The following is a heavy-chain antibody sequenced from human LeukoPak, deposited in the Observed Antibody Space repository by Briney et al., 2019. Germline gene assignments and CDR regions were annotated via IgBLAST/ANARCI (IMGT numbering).Heavy chain of an antibody. CDR3: AREGNYYDSSGTGAFDI. J-gene: IGHJ3*02. CDR1: GGSISSGSYY. V-gene: IGHV4-61*01. D-gene: IGHD3-22*01. Sequence: PSETLSLICTVSGGSISSGSYYWSWIRQPPGKGLEWIGYIYYSGSTNYNPSLKSRVTISVDTSKNQFSLKLSSVTAADTAVYYCAREGNYYDSSGTGAFDIWGQGTMVTVSS. CDR2: IYYSGST.